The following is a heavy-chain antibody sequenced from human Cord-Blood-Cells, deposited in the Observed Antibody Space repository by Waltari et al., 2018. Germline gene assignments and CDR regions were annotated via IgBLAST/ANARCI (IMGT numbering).Heavy chain of an antibody. Sequence: QLQLQESGPGLVKPSETLSLTCTVSGGSISSSSYYWGWIRQPPGKGLEWIGSIYYSGSTYYNPSLKSRVTISVDTSKNHFSLKLSSVTAADTAVYYCARPRDFWSGYYHDAFDIWGQGTMVTVSS. D-gene: IGHD3-3*01. CDR3: ARPRDFWSGYYHDAFDI. CDR2: IYYSGST. V-gene: IGHV4-39*01. CDR1: GGSISSSSYY. J-gene: IGHJ3*02.